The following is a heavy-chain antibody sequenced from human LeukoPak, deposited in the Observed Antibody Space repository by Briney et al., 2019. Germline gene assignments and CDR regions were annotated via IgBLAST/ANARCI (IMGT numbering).Heavy chain of an antibody. D-gene: IGHD3-3*01. V-gene: IGHV4-4*07. CDR1: GDSISAYY. CDR2: IYSSMDA. J-gene: IGHJ5*02. CDR3: ARGHYYDFWSGYYQGWFDP. Sequence: SETLSLTCTVSGDSISAYYWNWIRQPPGKGLEWVGRIYSSMDANYNPSPKSRGNTSVDTSKNQFSLRLSSVTAADTAVYYCARGHYYDFWSGYYQGWFDPWGQGALVTVSS.